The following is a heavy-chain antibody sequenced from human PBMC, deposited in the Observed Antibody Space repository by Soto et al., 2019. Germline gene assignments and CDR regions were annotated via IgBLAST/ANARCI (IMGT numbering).Heavy chain of an antibody. D-gene: IGHD5-18*01. Sequence: ASVKVSCKACGYTFTGYYMHWVRQAPGQGLEWMGWINPNSGGTNYAQKFQGWVTMTRDTSISTAYMELSRLRSDDTAVYYCATGLNTAMGWRNLRYSSYSTDVPGTGTTVSVSS. V-gene: IGHV1-2*04. J-gene: IGHJ6*03. CDR3: ATGLNTAMGWRNLRYSSYSTDV. CDR2: INPNSGGT. CDR1: GYTFTGYY.